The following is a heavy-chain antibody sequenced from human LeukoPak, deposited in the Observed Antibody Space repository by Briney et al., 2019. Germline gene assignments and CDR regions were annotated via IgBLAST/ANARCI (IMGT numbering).Heavy chain of an antibody. CDR1: GGSIRGYY. J-gene: IGHJ4*02. D-gene: IGHD3-10*01. V-gene: IGHV4-59*01. CDR2: IYSSGST. CDR3: ARVWRSGFGELFYYFDY. Sequence: SETLSLTCNVSGGSIRGYYWSWIRQPPGKGLEWIGYIYSSGSTNYNPSLKSRVTMSVDTSKNQFSLKVSSVTAADTAVYYCARVWRSGFGELFYYFDYWGQGTLVTVSS.